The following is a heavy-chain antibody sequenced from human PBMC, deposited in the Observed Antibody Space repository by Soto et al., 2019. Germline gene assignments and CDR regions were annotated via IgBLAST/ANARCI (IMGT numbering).Heavy chain of an antibody. CDR3: ARAAYGSGSYYAPYYYYAMDV. CDR1: GASISSYY. Sequence: NPXATLSLTCTVSGASISSYYWSWTRQPPGKGLEWLGYILYTGNTNYSPSLKSRVTMSVDTSKNQVSLKLSAVTAADTAVYFCARAAYGSGSYYAPYYYYAMDVWGQGTTVTVSS. V-gene: IGHV4-59*01. CDR2: ILYTGNT. J-gene: IGHJ6*02. D-gene: IGHD3-10*01.